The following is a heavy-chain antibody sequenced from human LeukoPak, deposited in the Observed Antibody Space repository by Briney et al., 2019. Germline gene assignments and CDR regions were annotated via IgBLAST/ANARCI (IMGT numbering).Heavy chain of an antibody. CDR3: AHRRDIVVVPAARGGYYGMDV. Sequence: ESRPTLVNPTQTLTLTCTFSGFSLSTSGVGVGWIRQPPGKALEWLALTYWNDDKRYSPSRKSSLTITNATSKNQVFLTMTNMDPVDTATYYCAHRRDIVVVPAARGGYYGMDVWGQGTTVTVSS. CDR1: GFSLSTSGVG. V-gene: IGHV2-5*01. CDR2: TYWNDDK. J-gene: IGHJ6*02. D-gene: IGHD2-2*01.